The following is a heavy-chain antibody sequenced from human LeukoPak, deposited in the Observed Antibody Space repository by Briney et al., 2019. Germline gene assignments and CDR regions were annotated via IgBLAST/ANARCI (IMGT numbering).Heavy chain of an antibody. D-gene: IGHD2-2*01. CDR2: ICSSSSYI. V-gene: IGHV3-21*01. J-gene: IGHJ3*02. Sequence: GGSLRLSCAASGFTFSSYSMNWVRPAAGKGLEWVSSICSSSSYIYYADSVKGRFTISRDNAKNSLYLQMNSLRAEDTAVYYCARGASSPVVVPAAIDAFDIWGQGTMVTVSS. CDR3: ARGASSPVVVPAAIDAFDI. CDR1: GFTFSSYS.